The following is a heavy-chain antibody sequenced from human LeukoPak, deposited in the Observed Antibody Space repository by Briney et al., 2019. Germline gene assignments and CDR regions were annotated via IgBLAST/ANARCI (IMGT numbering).Heavy chain of an antibody. CDR2: ISSSSSTI. CDR1: GFTFSSYS. D-gene: IGHD1-26*01. J-gene: IGHJ4*02. CDR3: ARDSLVGAHDY. Sequence: PGGSLRLSCAASGFTFSSYSRNWVRQAPGKGLEWVSYISSSSSTIYYADSVKGRFTISRDNAKNSLYLQMNSLRAEDTAVYYCARDSLVGAHDYWGQGTLVTVSS. V-gene: IGHV3-48*01.